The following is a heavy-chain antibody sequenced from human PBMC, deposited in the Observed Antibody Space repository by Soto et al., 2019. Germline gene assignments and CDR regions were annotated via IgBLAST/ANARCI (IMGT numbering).Heavy chain of an antibody. CDR1: GFSFSDYS. J-gene: IGHJ6*03. CDR2: ISGSSSYI. CDR3: ARDGAYCSGTGCRDYYHYMDV. Sequence: EVQLVESGGGLVKPGGSLRLSCAASGFSFSDYSMNWVRQAPGKGLEWVSSISGSSSYIYYADSLKGRVTVSRDNAEKPLYLQMNSLRAEDTAVYYCARDGAYCSGTGCRDYYHYMDVWGKGTTVTVSS. D-gene: IGHD2-2*01. V-gene: IGHV3-21*01.